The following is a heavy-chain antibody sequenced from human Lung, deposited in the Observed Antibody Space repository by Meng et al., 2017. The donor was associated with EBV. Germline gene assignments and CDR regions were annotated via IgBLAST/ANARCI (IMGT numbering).Heavy chain of an antibody. D-gene: IGHD6-13*01. CDR2: IYYSGST. CDR3: ARVAAAGNEWFDP. V-gene: IGHV4-31*03. J-gene: IGHJ5*02. CDR1: GGSISSGGYY. Sequence: QVQLQESGPGRVKPSHTLSLTCTVSGGSISSGGYYWSWIRQHPGKGLEWIGYIYYSGSTYYNPSLKSRVTISVDKSKNQFSLKLSSVTAADTAVYYCARVAAAGNEWFDPWGQGTLVTASS.